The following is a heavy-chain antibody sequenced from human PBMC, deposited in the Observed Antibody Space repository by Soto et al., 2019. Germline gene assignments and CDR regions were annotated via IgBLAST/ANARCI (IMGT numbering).Heavy chain of an antibody. V-gene: IGHV4-59*08. Sequence: SETLSLTCTVSGGSISSYYWSWIRQPPGKGLEWIGYIYYSGSTNYNPSLKSRVTISVDTSKNQFSLKLSSVTAADTAVYYCATYSSGWYGFDYWGQGTLVTVSS. D-gene: IGHD6-19*01. CDR1: GGSISSYY. J-gene: IGHJ4*02. CDR2: IYYSGST. CDR3: ATYSSGWYGFDY.